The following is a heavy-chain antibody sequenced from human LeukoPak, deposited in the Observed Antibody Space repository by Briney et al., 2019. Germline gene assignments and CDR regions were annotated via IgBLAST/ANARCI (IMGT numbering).Heavy chain of an antibody. Sequence: PGGSLRLSCAASGFTFSSHAMSWVRQAPGKGLEWVSAISGSGGSTYYADSVKGRFTISRDNSKNTLYLQMNSLRAEDTAVYYCAKALRITILGVVTYYFDYGGQGPRVTVSS. V-gene: IGHV3-23*01. J-gene: IGHJ4*02. CDR3: AKALRITILGVVTYYFDY. CDR2: ISGSGGST. CDR1: GFTFSSHA. D-gene: IGHD3-3*01.